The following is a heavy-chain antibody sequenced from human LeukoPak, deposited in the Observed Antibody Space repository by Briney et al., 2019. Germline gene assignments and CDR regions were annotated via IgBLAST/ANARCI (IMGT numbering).Heavy chain of an antibody. CDR3: ARVTGVAYCSSTSCWYNWFDP. Sequence: ASVKVSCKASGYTFTSYDINWVRQATGQGLEWMGWMNPNSGNTGYAQKFQGRVTITRNTSISTAYMELSSLRSEDTAVYYCARVTGVAYCSSTSCWYNWFDPWGQGTLVTVSS. CDR1: GYTFTSYD. J-gene: IGHJ5*02. V-gene: IGHV1-8*03. D-gene: IGHD2-2*01. CDR2: MNPNSGNT.